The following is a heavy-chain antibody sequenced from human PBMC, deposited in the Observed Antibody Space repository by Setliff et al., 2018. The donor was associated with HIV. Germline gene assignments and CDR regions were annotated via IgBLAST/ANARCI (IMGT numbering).Heavy chain of an antibody. Sequence: GESLKISCAASGFNFDDHGMNWVRQVPGKGLEWVSGINSNGGSTGYADSLKGRFTISRDNAKNSLYLQMSSLRAEDTAFYYCARGGYNYPFDYWGQGTLVTVSS. CDR3: ARGGYNYPFDY. CDR1: GFNFDDHG. V-gene: IGHV3-20*04. CDR2: INSNGGST. D-gene: IGHD5-12*01. J-gene: IGHJ4*02.